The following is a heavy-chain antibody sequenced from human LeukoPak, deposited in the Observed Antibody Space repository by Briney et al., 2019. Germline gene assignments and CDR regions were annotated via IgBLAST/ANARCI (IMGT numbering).Heavy chain of an antibody. CDR3: ARVSSGWYDWFDP. CDR2: ISWNGGSI. Sequence: PGGSLRLSCAASGFTLDDYAMHWVRQTPGKGLEWVSGISWNGGSIAYAESVKGRFTISRDNAKNSLYLEMNSLRVEDTAVYYCARVSSGWYDWFDPWGQGTLVTVSS. V-gene: IGHV3-9*01. CDR1: GFTLDDYA. D-gene: IGHD6-19*01. J-gene: IGHJ5*02.